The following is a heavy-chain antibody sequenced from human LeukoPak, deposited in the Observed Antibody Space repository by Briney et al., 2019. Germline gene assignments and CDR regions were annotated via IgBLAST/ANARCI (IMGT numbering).Heavy chain of an antibody. CDR2: INPNTGGT. D-gene: IGHD1-26*01. Sequence: ASVKVSCKASGYTFTGYYLHWVRQAPGQGLEWMGWINPNTGGTKSAQNFQGRVTVTRDTSISTAYVELSSLTSDDTAVYFCARGLLGATTTFDYWGQGTLVTVSS. CDR3: ARGLLGATTTFDY. V-gene: IGHV1-2*02. J-gene: IGHJ4*02. CDR1: GYTFTGYY.